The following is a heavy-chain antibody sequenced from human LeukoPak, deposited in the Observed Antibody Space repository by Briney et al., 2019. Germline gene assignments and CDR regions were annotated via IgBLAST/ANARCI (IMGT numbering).Heavy chain of an antibody. CDR3: TRGAGTGWRFDS. D-gene: IGHD6-19*01. J-gene: IGHJ4*02. V-gene: IGHV3-7*01. CDR2: IKQDGSEK. Sequence: PGGSLRLSCAASGFTFSSYWMSWVRQAPGKGLEWVANIKQDGSEKYYVDSVKGRFTISRDNAKNSLYLQMNSLTADDTAVYYCTRGAGTGWRFDSWGQGTLVTVSS. CDR1: GFTFSSYW.